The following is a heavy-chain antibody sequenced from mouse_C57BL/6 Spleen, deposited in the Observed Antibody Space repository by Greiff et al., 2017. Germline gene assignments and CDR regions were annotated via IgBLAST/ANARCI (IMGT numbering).Heavy chain of an antibody. CDR2: IDPNGGGT. CDR3: AREGPECCFDD. J-gene: IGHJ1*03. CDR1: GYTFTSYW. V-gene: IGHV1-72*01. Sequence: QVQLQQPGAELVKPGASVKLSCKASGYTFTSYWMHWVKQRPGRGLEWIGRIDPNGGGTKYNEKFKSKATLTVDKSSSTAYMQLSSLTSEDAADXCGAREGPECCFDDWGTGTTVTVSS.